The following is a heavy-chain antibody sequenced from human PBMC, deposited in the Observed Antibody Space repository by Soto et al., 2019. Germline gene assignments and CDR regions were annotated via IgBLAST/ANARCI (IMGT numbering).Heavy chain of an antibody. Sequence: EVQLLESGGGLVQPGGSLRLSCGGSGFTFNSYAMTWVRQAPWKGLEWVSAISGSGGTTYYANSVTGRFTISRDQSKDTLYLQMNSLRAEDTAIYYCAKDRHYGSGTYSDSYLDYWGQGTLVTVSS. CDR3: AKDRHYGSGTYSDSYLDY. J-gene: IGHJ4*02. CDR2: ISGSGGTT. CDR1: GFTFNSYA. V-gene: IGHV3-23*01. D-gene: IGHD3-10*01.